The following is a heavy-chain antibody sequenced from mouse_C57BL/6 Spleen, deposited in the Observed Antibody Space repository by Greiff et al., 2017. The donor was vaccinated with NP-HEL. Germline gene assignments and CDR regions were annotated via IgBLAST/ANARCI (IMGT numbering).Heavy chain of an antibody. J-gene: IGHJ3*01. CDR3: TRDQAYYYGSSSSWFAY. D-gene: IGHD1-1*01. CDR2: ISSGGDYI. V-gene: IGHV5-9-1*02. Sequence: VQLKESGEGLVKPGGSLKLSCAASGFTFSSYAMSWVRQTPEKRLEWVAYISSGGDYIYYADTVTGRFTISRDNARNTLYLQMSSLKSEDTAMYYCTRDQAYYYGSSSSWFAYWGQGTLVTVSA. CDR1: GFTFSSYA.